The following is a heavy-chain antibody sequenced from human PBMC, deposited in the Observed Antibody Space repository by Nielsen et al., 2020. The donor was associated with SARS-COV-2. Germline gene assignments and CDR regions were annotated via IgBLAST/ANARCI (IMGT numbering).Heavy chain of an antibody. CDR2: INHSGST. CDR3: ARSGRYSSGWYGGYYFDY. J-gene: IGHJ4*02. D-gene: IGHD6-19*01. Sequence: GSLRLSCAVYGGSFSGYYWSWIRQPPGKGLEWIGEINHSGSTNYNPSLKSRVTISVDTSKNQFSLKLSSVTAADTAVYYCARSGRYSSGWYGGYYFDYWGQGTLVTVSS. CDR1: GGSFSGYY. V-gene: IGHV4-34*01.